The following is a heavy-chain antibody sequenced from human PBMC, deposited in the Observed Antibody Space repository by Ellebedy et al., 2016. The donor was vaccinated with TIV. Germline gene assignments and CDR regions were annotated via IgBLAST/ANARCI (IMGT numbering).Heavy chain of an antibody. CDR2: LYYSGSP. Sequence: MPSETLSLTCSVSGGSVSSTRYYWAWIRQPPGKGLAYIWCLYYSGSPYYNPSFKSRVPLSADTSKNQFSLNLRTVTAADTAVYYCARTDPWQPIDDWGQGILVSVSS. V-gene: IGHV4-39*01. D-gene: IGHD2-21*02. CDR1: GGSVSSTRYY. J-gene: IGHJ4*02. CDR3: ARTDPWQPIDD.